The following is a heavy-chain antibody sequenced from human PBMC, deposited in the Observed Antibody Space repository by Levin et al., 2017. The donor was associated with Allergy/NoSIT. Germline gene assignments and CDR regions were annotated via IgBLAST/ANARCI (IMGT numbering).Heavy chain of an antibody. D-gene: IGHD3-10*01. CDR2: INWNGGST. V-gene: IGHV3-20*04. Sequence: GESLKISCAASGFTFDDYGMSWVRQAPGKGLEWVSGINWNGGSTGYADSVKGRFTISRDNAKNSLYLQMNSLRAEDTALYYCARGGVTMVRGVSYYYYYYMDGWGKGTTVTVSS. J-gene: IGHJ6*03. CDR3: ARGGVTMVRGVSYYYYYYMDG. CDR1: GFTFDDYG.